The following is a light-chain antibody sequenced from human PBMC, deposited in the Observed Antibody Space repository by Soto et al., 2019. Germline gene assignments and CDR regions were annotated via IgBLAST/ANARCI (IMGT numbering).Light chain of an antibody. J-gene: IGKJ1*01. CDR3: QQLNSYPRT. CDR1: QGISSY. CDR2: PAS. V-gene: IGKV1-9*01. Sequence: DIQLTQSPSFLSASVGDRVTITCRASQGISSYLAWYQQKPGKAPNLLIYPASTLQSGVPSRFSGSGSGTEFTLTISSLQPEDFATYYCQQLNSYPRTFGQGTKVEIK.